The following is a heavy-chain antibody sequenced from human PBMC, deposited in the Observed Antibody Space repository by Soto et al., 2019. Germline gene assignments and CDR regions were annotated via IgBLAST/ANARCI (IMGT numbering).Heavy chain of an antibody. CDR2: MNPNSGNT. D-gene: IGHD5-12*01. Sequence: EASVKVSCKASGYTFTSYDINWVRQATGQGLEWMGWMNPNSGNTGYAQKFQGRVTMTRNTSISTAYMELSSLRSEDTAVYYCARGSRYSGYDYYYYGMDVWGQGTTVTVSS. V-gene: IGHV1-8*01. J-gene: IGHJ6*02. CDR1: GYTFTSYD. CDR3: ARGSRYSGYDYYYYGMDV.